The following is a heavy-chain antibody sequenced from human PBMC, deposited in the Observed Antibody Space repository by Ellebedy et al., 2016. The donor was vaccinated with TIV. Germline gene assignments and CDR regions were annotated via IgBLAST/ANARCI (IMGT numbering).Heavy chain of an antibody. J-gene: IGHJ4*02. Sequence: GESLKISCAASGFTFSSYAMSWVRQAPGKGLEWVSAISGSGGSTYYADSVKGRFTISRDNSKNTLYLQMNSLRAEDTAVYYCAKDGDYYGSGTPHYWGQGTLVTVSS. CDR1: GFTFSSYA. CDR2: ISGSGGST. V-gene: IGHV3-23*01. CDR3: AKDGDYYGSGTPHY. D-gene: IGHD3-10*01.